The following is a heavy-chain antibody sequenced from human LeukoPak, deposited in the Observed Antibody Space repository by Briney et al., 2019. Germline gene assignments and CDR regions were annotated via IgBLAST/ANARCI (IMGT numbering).Heavy chain of an antibody. CDR2: INPNSGGT. V-gene: IGHV1-2*02. J-gene: IGHJ4*02. CDR3: ARVTYGSGTYGAFDY. CDR1: GYTFIGYY. Sequence: ASVKVSCKASGYTFIGYYMHWVRQAPGQGLEWMGWINPNSGGTNYAQKFQGRVTMTRDTSISTAYMELSRLRSDDTAVYYCARVTYGSGTYGAFDYWGQGTLVTVSS. D-gene: IGHD3-10*01.